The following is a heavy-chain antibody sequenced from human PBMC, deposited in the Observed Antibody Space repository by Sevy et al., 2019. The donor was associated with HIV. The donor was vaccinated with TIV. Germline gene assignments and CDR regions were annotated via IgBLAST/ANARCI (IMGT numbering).Heavy chain of an antibody. CDR2: MNNYNGNT. J-gene: IGHJ4*02. Sequence: ASVKFSCKASGYTFSGYSISWVRQAPGQGLEWMGWMNNYNGNTKYAQKVQGRVTMTTDTTTSTAYIELRGLRSDDTAVYYCARDTREKSFDYWGQGTLVTVSS. CDR3: ARDTREKSFDY. CDR1: GYTFSGYS. V-gene: IGHV1-18*01.